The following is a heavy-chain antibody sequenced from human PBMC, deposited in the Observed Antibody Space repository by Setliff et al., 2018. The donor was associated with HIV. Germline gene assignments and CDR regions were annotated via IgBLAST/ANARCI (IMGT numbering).Heavy chain of an antibody. J-gene: IGHJ4*02. V-gene: IGHV1-24*01. D-gene: IGHD3-10*01. CDR2: FDPEEGER. Sequence: ASVKVSCKVSGYTLTDLSMHWVRQAPGKGLEWMGGFDPEEGERIYAQKFQGRVTVTEDTSTDTAYMELRSLTSDDTAIYYCATLNNYGGWYGSGSQYWGQGTQVTVSS. CDR3: ATLNNYGGWYGSGSQY. CDR1: GYTLTDLS.